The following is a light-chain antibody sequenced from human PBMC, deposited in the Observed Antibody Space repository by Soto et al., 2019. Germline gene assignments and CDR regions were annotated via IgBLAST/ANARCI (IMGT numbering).Light chain of an antibody. J-gene: IGKJ1*01. CDR3: QQRSNWPVT. CDR1: QSVSSY. Sequence: EIVLTQSPGTLSLSPGERATLSCRASQSVSSYLAWYQQKPGQAPRLLIYDASTRATGISARFSGSGSGTDFTLTISSLEPEDFAMDYCQQRSNWPVTFGQGTKVEVK. CDR2: DAS. V-gene: IGKV3-11*01.